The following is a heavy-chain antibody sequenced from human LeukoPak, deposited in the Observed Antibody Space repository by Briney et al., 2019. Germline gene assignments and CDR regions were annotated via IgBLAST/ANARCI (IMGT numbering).Heavy chain of an antibody. D-gene: IGHD3-3*01. J-gene: IGHJ3*01. Sequence: GGSLRLSCAASGFTFSNYWMSWVRQAPGKGLEWVANIKQDGSKKYYVDSVKGRFTISRDNAKNSVYLQINSLRAEDTAVYYCARGGGVVTIFGGPGGGQGTMVTVSS. CDR3: ARGGGVVTIFGGPG. CDR2: IKQDGSKK. CDR1: GFTFSNYW. V-gene: IGHV3-7*01.